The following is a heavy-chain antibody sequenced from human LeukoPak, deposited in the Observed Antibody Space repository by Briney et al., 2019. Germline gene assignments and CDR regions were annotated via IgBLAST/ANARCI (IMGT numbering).Heavy chain of an antibody. Sequence: GGSLRLSCSASGFTFSDYDMNWVRQAPGKGLEWVSSISGLSSYTYYGESVKGRFSISRDNAKNSLYLQMNSLGAEHTATYYCGRAFPPLRTSSAGDLWGQGILVTVSS. CDR1: GFTFSDYD. D-gene: IGHD3-16*01. J-gene: IGHJ4*02. CDR2: ISGLSSYT. CDR3: GRAFPPLRTSSAGDL. V-gene: IGHV3-21*01.